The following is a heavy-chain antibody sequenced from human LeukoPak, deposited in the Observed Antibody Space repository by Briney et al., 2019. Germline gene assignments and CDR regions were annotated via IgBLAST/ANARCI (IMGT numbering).Heavy chain of an antibody. Sequence: ASVKVSCKASGYTFTSYGINWVRQAPGQGLGWMGWISAYNGDTNYAQKLQGRVTMTTDTSTSTAYMELRSLRSDDTAVYYCARDIGVPAATYYFDYWGQGTLVTVSS. J-gene: IGHJ4*02. V-gene: IGHV1-18*01. CDR1: GYTFTSYG. CDR2: ISAYNGDT. CDR3: ARDIGVPAATYYFDY. D-gene: IGHD2-2*01.